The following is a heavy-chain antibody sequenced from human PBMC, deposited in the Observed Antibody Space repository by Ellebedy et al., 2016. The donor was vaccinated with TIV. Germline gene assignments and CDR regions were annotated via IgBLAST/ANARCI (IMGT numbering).Heavy chain of an antibody. Sequence: ASVKVSXXASGYTFISYDINWVRQATGQGLEWMGWMNPNSGNTGYAQKFQGRVTMTRNTSINTAYLELSSLRSEDTAVYYCARDWRPIDYWGQGTLVTVSS. CDR3: ARDWRPIDY. J-gene: IGHJ4*02. V-gene: IGHV1-8*01. CDR2: MNPNSGNT. CDR1: GYTFISYD. D-gene: IGHD1-1*01.